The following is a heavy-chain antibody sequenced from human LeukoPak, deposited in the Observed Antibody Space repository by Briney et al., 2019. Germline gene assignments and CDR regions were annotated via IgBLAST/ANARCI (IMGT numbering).Heavy chain of an antibody. Sequence: SETLSLTCTVSGGSIRHYYWSWIRQPPGKGLEWIGYISHTGSTNYNPSLMSRVTVSVDTSKKQFSLKLSSVSAADTAVYYCARTMLRGVEYFDYWGQGTLVTVSS. CDR2: ISHTGST. J-gene: IGHJ4*02. CDR3: ARTMLRGVEYFDY. CDR1: GGSIRHYY. D-gene: IGHD3-10*01. V-gene: IGHV4-59*01.